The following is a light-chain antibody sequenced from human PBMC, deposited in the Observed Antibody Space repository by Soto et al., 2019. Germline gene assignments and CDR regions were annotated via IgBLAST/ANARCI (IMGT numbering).Light chain of an antibody. CDR2: DAS. V-gene: IGKV1-33*01. J-gene: IGKJ3*01. CDR1: QDISNY. Sequence: DIQMTQSPSSLSASVGDRVTITCQASQDISNYLNWYRQKPGKAPKLLIYDASNLETGVPSRFSGSGSGTEFTFTISSLQTEDVATYYCQQYDDLPLSLGPGTKVDIK. CDR3: QQYDDLPLS.